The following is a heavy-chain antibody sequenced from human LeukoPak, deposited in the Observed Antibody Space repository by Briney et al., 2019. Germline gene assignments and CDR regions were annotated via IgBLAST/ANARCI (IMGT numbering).Heavy chain of an antibody. J-gene: IGHJ3*02. CDR1: GGSFSGYY. Sequence: SETLSLTCAVYGGSFSGYYWSWIRQPPGKGLEWIGEINHSGGTNYNPSLKSRVTISVDTSKNQFSLKLSSVTAADTAVYYCASDIIGVPDVAFDIWGKGKMVTSSS. V-gene: IGHV4-34*01. CDR2: INHSGGT. CDR3: ASDIIGVPDVAFDI. D-gene: IGHD2-15*01.